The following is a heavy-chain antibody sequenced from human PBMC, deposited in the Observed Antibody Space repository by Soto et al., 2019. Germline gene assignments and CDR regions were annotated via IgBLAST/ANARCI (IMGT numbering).Heavy chain of an antibody. CDR3: ARERVWFGESYYYYYYGMDV. D-gene: IGHD3-10*01. Sequence: PGGSLRLSCAASGFTFSSYAMSWVRQAPGKGLEWVAVITYNGSNKYYADSVKGRFTISRDNSKNTLYLQMNSLRAEDTAVYYCARERVWFGESYYYYYYGMDVWGQGTTVTVSS. J-gene: IGHJ6*02. CDR2: ITYNGSNK. CDR1: GFTFSSYA. V-gene: IGHV3-30-3*01.